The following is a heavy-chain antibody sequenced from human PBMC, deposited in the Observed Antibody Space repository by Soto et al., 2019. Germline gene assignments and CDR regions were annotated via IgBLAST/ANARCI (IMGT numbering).Heavy chain of an antibody. CDR1: GGSISSYY. CDR2: IYYSGST. CDR3: ARAALLWFGETPPPFAFDI. V-gene: IGHV4-59*01. D-gene: IGHD3-10*01. J-gene: IGHJ3*02. Sequence: QVQLQESGPGLVKPSETLSLTCTVSGGSISSYYWSWIRQPPGKGLEWIGYIYYSGSTNYNPSLKSRVTISVDTSKNQFSLKLSSVPAADTAVYYCARAALLWFGETPPPFAFDIWGQGTMVTVSS.